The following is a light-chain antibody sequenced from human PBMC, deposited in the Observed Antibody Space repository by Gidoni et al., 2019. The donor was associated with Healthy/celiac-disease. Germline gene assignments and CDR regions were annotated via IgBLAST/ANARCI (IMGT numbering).Light chain of an antibody. V-gene: IGKV4-1*01. CDR1: QSVLFSANNKSY. CDR3: QQYYGTPYT. Sequence: DIVMTQSPDSLAVSLGERATINCKSSQSVLFSANNKSYLAWYQQKPGQPPKLLIYWASTRESGVPDRFSGSGSGTDFTLTISSRQAEDVAVYYCQQYYGTPYTFGQGTKLEI. CDR2: WAS. J-gene: IGKJ2*01.